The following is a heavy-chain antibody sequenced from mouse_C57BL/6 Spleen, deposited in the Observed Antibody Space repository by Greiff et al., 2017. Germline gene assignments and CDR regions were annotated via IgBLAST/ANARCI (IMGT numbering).Heavy chain of an antibody. CDR2: IYPGDGDT. D-gene: IGHD2-4*01. J-gene: IGHJ4*01. CDR1: GYAFSSSW. CDR3: ARDDYYYAMDY. Sequence: VQLQQSGPELVKPGASVKISCKASGYAFSSSWMNWVKQRPGKGLEWIGRIYPGDGDTNYNGKFKGKATLTADKSSCTAYMQRSSLSSEDSAVYFCARDDYYYAMDYWGQGTSVTVSS. V-gene: IGHV1-82*01.